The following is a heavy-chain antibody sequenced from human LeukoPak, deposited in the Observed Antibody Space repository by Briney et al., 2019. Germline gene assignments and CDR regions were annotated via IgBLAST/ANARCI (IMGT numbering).Heavy chain of an antibody. CDR1: GFTFSSYA. D-gene: IGHD3-9*01. J-gene: IGHJ4*02. CDR3: AKERGRYFDWLYDF. V-gene: IGHV3-23*01. CDR2: ISGNGGST. Sequence: GGSLRLSCAASGFTFSSYAMTWVRQAPGKGLEWVSGISGNGGSTYYADSVKGRFTISRDNSKNTLYLLMNSLRAEDTAAYYCAKERGRYFDWLYDFWGQGTLVTVSS.